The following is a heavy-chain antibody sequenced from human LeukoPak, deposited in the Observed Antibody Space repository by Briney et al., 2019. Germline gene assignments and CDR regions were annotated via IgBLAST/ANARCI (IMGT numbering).Heavy chain of an antibody. CDR3: TRGFWGWEVDY. V-gene: IGHV3-74*01. CDR2: INGDGRTT. D-gene: IGHD3-3*01. J-gene: IGHJ4*02. CDR1: GFTFSSYS. Sequence: GGSLRLSCAASGFTFSSYSMNWVRQAPGKGLVCVSRINGDGRTTHYADSVKGRFTISRDNAKNTVYLQMNSLRAEDTAVYYCTRGFWGWEVDYWGQGTLVTVSS.